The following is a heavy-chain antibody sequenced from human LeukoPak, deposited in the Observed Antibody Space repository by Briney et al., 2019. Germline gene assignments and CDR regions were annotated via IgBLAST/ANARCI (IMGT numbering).Heavy chain of an antibody. CDR3: ARADIVVVPADSWFDP. CDR2: ISAYNGNT. CDR1: GYTFTSYG. Sequence: ASAKVSCKASGYTFTSYGISWVRHAPGQGLEWMAWISAYNGNTNYAQTLQGRVTMTTDTSTSTAYMELRSLRSNDTAVYYCARADIVVVPADSWFDPWGQGTLVTVSS. D-gene: IGHD2-2*01. J-gene: IGHJ5*02. V-gene: IGHV1-18*04.